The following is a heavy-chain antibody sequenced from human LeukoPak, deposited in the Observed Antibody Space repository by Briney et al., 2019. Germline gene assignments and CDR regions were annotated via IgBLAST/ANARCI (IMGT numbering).Heavy chain of an antibody. Sequence: ASVKVSCKASGFTFTSSAVQWVRQARGQRLEWIGWIVVGSGNTNYAQKFQERVTITREMSTSTAFMELGSLRSEDTAVYYCAAVGHYYDSSGYSMFDYWGQGTLVTVSS. J-gene: IGHJ4*02. CDR3: AAVGHYYDSSGYSMFDY. CDR2: IVVGSGNT. V-gene: IGHV1-58*01. CDR1: GFTFTSSA. D-gene: IGHD3-22*01.